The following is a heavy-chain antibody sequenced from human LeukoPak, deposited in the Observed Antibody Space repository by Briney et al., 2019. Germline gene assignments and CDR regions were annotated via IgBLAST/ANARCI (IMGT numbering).Heavy chain of an antibody. Sequence: GGSLRLSCAASGFTFNSYGMHWVRQAPGKGLEWVAVILYDGSNKYYADSVKGRFTISRDNSKNTLYLQMSSLRAEDTAVYYCAKPYCSSTSCYEFDYFDYWGQGTLVTVSS. J-gene: IGHJ4*02. CDR1: GFTFNSYG. CDR2: ILYDGSNK. D-gene: IGHD2-2*01. V-gene: IGHV3-30*18. CDR3: AKPYCSSTSCYEFDYFDY.